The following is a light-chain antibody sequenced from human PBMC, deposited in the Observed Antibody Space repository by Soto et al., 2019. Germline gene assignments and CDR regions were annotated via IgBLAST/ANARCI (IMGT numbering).Light chain of an antibody. CDR3: QQRSNWPWT. J-gene: IGKJ1*01. Sequence: EIVLTQSAATLSLSPGERATLSCRASQSVGSFLGWYQQKPGQTPRLLIYDAINRATGVPARFSGSGSGTDFTLTINSLEPEDFAVYYCQQRSNWPWTFGQGTKLEI. CDR2: DAI. CDR1: QSVGSF. V-gene: IGKV3-11*01.